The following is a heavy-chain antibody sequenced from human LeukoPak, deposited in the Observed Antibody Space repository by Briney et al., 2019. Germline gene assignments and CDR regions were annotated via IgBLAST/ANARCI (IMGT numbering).Heavy chain of an antibody. CDR2: ISGSGGST. J-gene: IGHJ3*02. V-gene: IGHV3-23*01. D-gene: IGHD2-2*01. CDR1: GFTFSSYA. CDR3: AKICSSTSCHDAFDI. Sequence: PGGPLRLSCAASGFTFSSYAMSWVRQAPGKGLEWVSAISGSGGSTYYADSVKGRFTISRDNSKNTLYLQMNSLRAEDTAVYYCAKICSSTSCHDAFDIWGQGTMVTVSS.